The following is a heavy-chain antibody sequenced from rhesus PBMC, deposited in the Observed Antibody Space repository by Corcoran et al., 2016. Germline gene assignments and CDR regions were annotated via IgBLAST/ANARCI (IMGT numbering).Heavy chain of an antibody. CDR1: GFPFSDYS. V-gene: IGHV3-178*01. J-gene: IGHJ4*01. CDR3: ARGVGITTTVIDY. D-gene: IGHD3-16*01. Sequence: EVQLVESGGALAKPGGSLRLSCAASGFPFSDYSRDWVRRALGKGLGGVSRISNGSGSTWYADSVKGRFTIYRENAKNTLYLQMNSLRAEDTAVYYCARGVGITTTVIDYWGQGVLVTVSS. CDR2: ISNGSGST.